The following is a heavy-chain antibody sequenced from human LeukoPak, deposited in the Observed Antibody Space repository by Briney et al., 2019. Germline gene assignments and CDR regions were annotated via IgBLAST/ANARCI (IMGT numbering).Heavy chain of an antibody. D-gene: IGHD3-10*01. V-gene: IGHV4-39*07. CDR2: IYYGGST. J-gene: IGHJ4*02. CDR3: ARDRTYYYGSGSYPIDY. Sequence: SETLSLTCTVSGGSISITNYYWGWIRQPPGKGLEWIGSIYYGGSTYYNPSLKSRVTISVDTSKNQFSLKLSSVTAADTAVYYCARDRTYYYGSGSYPIDYWGQGTLVTVSS. CDR1: GGSISITNYY.